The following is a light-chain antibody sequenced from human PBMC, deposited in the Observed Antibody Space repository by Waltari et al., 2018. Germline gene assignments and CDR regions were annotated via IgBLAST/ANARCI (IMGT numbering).Light chain of an antibody. V-gene: IGLV3-21*04. CDR1: NIGRKS. Sequence: SYVLTQPPSVSVAPGKTARITCGGNNIGRKSVHWYQQKPGQAPVLVIYYDSDWPAGIPERFSGSNSGNTATLTISRVEAGDEADYYCQVWDSSSDHYVFGTGTKVTVL. CDR3: QVWDSSSDHYV. CDR2: YDS. J-gene: IGLJ1*01.